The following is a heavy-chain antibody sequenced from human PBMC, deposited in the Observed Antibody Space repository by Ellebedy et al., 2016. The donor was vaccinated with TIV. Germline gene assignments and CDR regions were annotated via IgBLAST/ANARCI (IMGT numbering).Heavy chain of an antibody. Sequence: GESLKISCAASGFTFSSHSINWVRQAPGKGLEWVAYISGNGITTNYADSVEGRFNISRDNAKNSVFLQMHNLRPEDTAVYFCARNDRQSGFDSWGQGTLVTVSS. CDR1: GFTFSSHS. J-gene: IGHJ4*02. CDR3: ARNDRQSGFDS. V-gene: IGHV3-48*04. CDR2: ISGNGITT. D-gene: IGHD2-15*01.